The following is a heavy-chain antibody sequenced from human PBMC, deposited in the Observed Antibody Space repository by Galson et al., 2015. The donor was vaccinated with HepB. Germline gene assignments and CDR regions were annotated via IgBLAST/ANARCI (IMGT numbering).Heavy chain of an antibody. CDR2: SRNKARSYST. V-gene: IGHV3-72*01. J-gene: IGHJ4*02. Sequence: SLRLSCATAGFIFSEHYIDWVRQAPGKGLEWVGRSRNKARSYSTEYAASVKGRFTISRDHSKNSVSLQLNRLRTEDTAVYFCANGRSETYHYWGQGTLVTVSS. D-gene: IGHD2-8*01. CDR3: ANGRSETYHY. CDR1: GFIFSEHY.